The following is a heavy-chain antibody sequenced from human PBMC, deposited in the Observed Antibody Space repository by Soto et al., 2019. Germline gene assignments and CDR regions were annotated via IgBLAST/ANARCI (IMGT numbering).Heavy chain of an antibody. D-gene: IGHD3-10*01. Sequence: SETLSLTCTVSGGSISSSSYYWGWVRQPPGKGLEWIGSIYYSGSTYYNPSLKSRVTISVDTSKNQFSLKLSSVTAADTAVYYCARDYGSGSYYNYYYYGMDVWGQGTTVT. CDR2: IYYSGST. J-gene: IGHJ6*02. CDR1: GGSISSSSYY. V-gene: IGHV4-39*01. CDR3: ARDYGSGSYYNYYYYGMDV.